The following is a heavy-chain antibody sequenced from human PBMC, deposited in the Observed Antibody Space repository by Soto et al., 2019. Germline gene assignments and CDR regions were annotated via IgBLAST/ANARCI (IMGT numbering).Heavy chain of an antibody. CDR3: ARESGGVATNPDDVGYYGMDV. D-gene: IGHD5-12*01. V-gene: IGHV1-69*13. Sequence: ASVKVSCKASGGTFSSYAISWVRQAPGQGLEWMGGIIPTFGTANYAQKFQGRVTITADESTSTAYMELSSLRSEDTAVYYCARESGGVATNPDDVGYYGMDVWGQGTTVTVSS. CDR2: IIPTFGTA. CDR1: GGTFSSYA. J-gene: IGHJ6*02.